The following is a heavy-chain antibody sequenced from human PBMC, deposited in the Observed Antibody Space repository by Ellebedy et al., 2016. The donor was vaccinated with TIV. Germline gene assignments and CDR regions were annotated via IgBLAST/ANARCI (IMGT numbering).Heavy chain of an antibody. CDR2: IMPALGPA. CDR1: GDTLSSYV. V-gene: IGHV1-69*10. J-gene: IGHJ6*02. Sequence: SVKVSCXASGDTLSSYVIAWMRQAPGQGLAWMGGIMPALGPATLAQKFQGRVTITADKSTSTAYMELTSLRSEDTAVYYCARGKPVVDDIVVVPGTYGMDVWGQGTTVTVSS. D-gene: IGHD2-2*01. CDR3: ARGKPVVDDIVVVPGTYGMDV.